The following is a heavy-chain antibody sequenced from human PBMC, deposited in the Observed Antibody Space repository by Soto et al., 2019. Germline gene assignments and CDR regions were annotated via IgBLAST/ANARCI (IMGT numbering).Heavy chain of an antibody. V-gene: IGHV3-30-3*01. Sequence: QVQLVESGGGVVQPGRSLRLSCAASGFTFSSYAVHWVLQAPGKGLELVSVISYDGNNKYYTDSVKGRFTISRDNSKTAVNLQMNSLSPEETAVYYGARGGGYCSPTCHGTDYWGQGTLVTVSS. CDR1: GFTFSSYA. CDR3: ARGGGYCSPTCHGTDY. D-gene: IGHD2-15*01. CDR2: ISYDGNNK. J-gene: IGHJ4*02.